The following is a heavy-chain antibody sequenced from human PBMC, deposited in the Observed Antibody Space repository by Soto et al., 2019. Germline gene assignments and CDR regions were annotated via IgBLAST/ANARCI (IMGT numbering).Heavy chain of an antibody. CDR2: IYYNGNP. V-gene: IGHV4-59*11. CDR3: ARANWYSEY. CDR1: GGSISNHY. D-gene: IGHD7-27*01. J-gene: IGHJ4*02. Sequence: QVQLQESGPGLVKPSETLSLTCTVSGGSISNHYWSWIRQPPGKGLEWIGYIYYNGNPNYNPSLTSRVTMSVDTSKNQISLKSSSVTAADTAVYYCARANWYSEYWGQGTLVTVSS.